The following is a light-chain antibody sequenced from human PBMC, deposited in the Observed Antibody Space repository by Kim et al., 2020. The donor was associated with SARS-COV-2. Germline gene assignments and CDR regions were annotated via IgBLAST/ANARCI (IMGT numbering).Light chain of an antibody. Sequence: SSELTQDPAVSMALGQTVRITCQGDSLRTYYASWYQQKPGQAPVLVIYGKNNRPSGIPDRFSGSNSGDTASLTITGAQAEDEADYYCNSRDSGSNHLVF. CDR3: NSRDSGSNHLV. V-gene: IGLV3-19*01. CDR2: GKN. J-gene: IGLJ1*01. CDR1: SLRTYY.